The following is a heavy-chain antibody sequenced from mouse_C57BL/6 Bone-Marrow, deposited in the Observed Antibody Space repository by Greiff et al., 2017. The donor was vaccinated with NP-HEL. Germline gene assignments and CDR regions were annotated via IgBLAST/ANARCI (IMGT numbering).Heavy chain of an antibody. CDR3: ATIYDGYYYYAMDY. CDR2: INPNYGTT. CDR1: GYSFTDYN. Sequence: VQLKQSGPELVKPGASVKISCKASGYSFTDYNMNWVKQSNGKSLEWIGVINPNYGTTSYNQKFKGKATLTVDQSSSTAYMQLNSLTSEDSAVYYCATIYDGYYYYAMDYWGQGTSVTVSS. V-gene: IGHV1-39*01. D-gene: IGHD2-3*01. J-gene: IGHJ4*01.